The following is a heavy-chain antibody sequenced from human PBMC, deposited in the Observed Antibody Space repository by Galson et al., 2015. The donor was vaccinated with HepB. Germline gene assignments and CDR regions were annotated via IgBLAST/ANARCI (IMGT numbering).Heavy chain of an antibody. CDR2: INPSDSDI. D-gene: IGHD1-14*01. CDR3: ARIGPGVGFDI. CDR1: GSSFPTSW. V-gene: IGHV5-51*01. J-gene: IGHJ3*02. Sequence: QSGAEVKKPGESLKISCQGSGSSFPTSWIGWVRQMSGKGLEWMGIINPSDSDIRYSPSFRGQVTISVDKSISTAYLQWSSLRASDTAIYYCARIGPGVGFDIRGPGTKVTVS.